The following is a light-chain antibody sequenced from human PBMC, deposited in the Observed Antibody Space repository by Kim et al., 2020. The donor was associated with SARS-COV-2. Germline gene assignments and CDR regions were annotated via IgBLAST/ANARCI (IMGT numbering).Light chain of an antibody. CDR3: QSYHGTNWL. CDR1: CGRGTLATNF. CDR2: EDK. V-gene: IGLV6-57*03. Sequence: TPSCTRSCGRGTLATNFVHWYQQRPGSAPTTLIYEDKQRPSGVPDRFSGSIDTSSNSASLTISGLRAEDEADYYCQSYHGTNWLFGGGTQLTVL. J-gene: IGLJ3*02.